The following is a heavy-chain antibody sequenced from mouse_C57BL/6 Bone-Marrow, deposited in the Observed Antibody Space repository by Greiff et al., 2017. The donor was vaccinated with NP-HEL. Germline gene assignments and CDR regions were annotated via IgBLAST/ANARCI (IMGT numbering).Heavy chain of an antibody. D-gene: IGHD1-1*01. CDR1: GFTFSSYA. V-gene: IGHV5-4*01. J-gene: IGHJ2*01. CDR3: ARDNYYGSGDY. Sequence: EVKLVESGGGLVKPGGSLKLSCAASGFTFSSYAMSWVRQTPEKRLEWVATISDGGSYTYYPDNVKGRFTISRDNAKNNLYLQMSHLKSEDTAMYYCARDNYYGSGDYWGQGTTLTVSS. CDR2: ISDGGSYT.